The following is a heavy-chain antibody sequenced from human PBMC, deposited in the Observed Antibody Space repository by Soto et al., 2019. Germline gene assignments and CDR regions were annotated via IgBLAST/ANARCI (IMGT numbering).Heavy chain of an antibody. CDR1: GFTFSSYA. Sequence: GGSLRLSCAASGFTFSSYAMHWVRQAPGKGLEYVSAISSNGGSTYYANSVKGRFTISRDNSKNTLYLQMGSLRAEDMAVYYCARNYDADYWGQGTLVTVSS. V-gene: IGHV3-64*01. CDR3: ARNYDADY. D-gene: IGHD3-3*01. J-gene: IGHJ4*02. CDR2: ISSNGGST.